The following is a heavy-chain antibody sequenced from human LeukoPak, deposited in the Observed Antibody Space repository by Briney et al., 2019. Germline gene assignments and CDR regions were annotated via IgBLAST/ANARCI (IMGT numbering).Heavy chain of an antibody. J-gene: IGHJ4*02. D-gene: IGHD2-8*01. V-gene: IGHV1-18*04. CDR1: GYTFTGYY. Sequence: GASVKVSCKASGYTFTGYYMHWVRQAPGQGLEWMGWISAYNGNTNYAQKLQGRVTMTTDTSTSTAYMELRSLRSDDTAVYYCARGSDIVLMVYAIEYYFDYWGQGTLVTVSS. CDR3: ARGSDIVLMVYAIEYYFDY. CDR2: ISAYNGNT.